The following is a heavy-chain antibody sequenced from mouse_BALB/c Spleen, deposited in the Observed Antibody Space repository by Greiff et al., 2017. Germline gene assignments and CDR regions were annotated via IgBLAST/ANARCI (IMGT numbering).Heavy chain of an antibody. CDR2: ISSGGST. J-gene: IGHJ3*01. Sequence: VQLKQSGGGLVKPGGSLKLSCAASGFTFSSYAMSWVRQTPEKRLEWVASISSGGSTYYPDSVKGRFTISRDNARNILYLQMSSLRSEDTAMYYCARDHYYGSSLAWFAYWGQGTLVTVSA. CDR3: ARDHYYGSSLAWFAY. CDR1: GFTFSSYA. D-gene: IGHD1-1*01. V-gene: IGHV5-6-5*01.